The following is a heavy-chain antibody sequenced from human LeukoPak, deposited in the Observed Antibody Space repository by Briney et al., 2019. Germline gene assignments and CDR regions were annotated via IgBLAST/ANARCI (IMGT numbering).Heavy chain of an antibody. CDR3: AKSAAGPNTGYFDY. CDR1: GFTFSSYA. D-gene: IGHD2-15*01. J-gene: IGHJ4*02. Sequence: QSGGSLRLSCAASGFTFSSYAMSWVRQAPGKGLEWVSAISGSGGSTYYADSVKGRFTISRDNAKNSLYLQMNSLRAEDTALYYCAKSAAGPNTGYFDYWGQGTLVTVSS. V-gene: IGHV3-23*01. CDR2: ISGSGGST.